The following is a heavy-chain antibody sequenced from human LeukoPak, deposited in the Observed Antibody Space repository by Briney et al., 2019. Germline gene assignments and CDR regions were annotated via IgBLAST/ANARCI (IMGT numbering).Heavy chain of an antibody. V-gene: IGHV3-21*01. CDR1: GFTFSSYS. CDR2: ISSSSSYI. D-gene: IGHD5-18*01. Sequence: GGSLTLSCAASGFTFSSYSMNWVRQAPGKGLEWVSSISSSSSYIYYADSVKGRFTISRDNAKNSLYLQMNSLRAEDTAVYYCARVRIQLFDAFDIWGQGTMVTVSS. J-gene: IGHJ3*02. CDR3: ARVRIQLFDAFDI.